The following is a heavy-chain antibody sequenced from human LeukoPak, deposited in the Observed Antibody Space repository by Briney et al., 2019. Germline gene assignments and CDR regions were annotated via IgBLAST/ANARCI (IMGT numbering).Heavy chain of an antibody. Sequence: GSVKVSCKASGYAFSSYGINWVRQAPGQGLEWMGWISAYNGDTNYVQKMQGRVTMTTDTSTNTAYMELGSLRSDDTAVYYCARGPGIAVAGVFDYWGQGSLVTVSS. D-gene: IGHD6-19*01. CDR3: ARGPGIAVAGVFDY. J-gene: IGHJ4*02. CDR1: GYAFSSYG. V-gene: IGHV1-18*04. CDR2: ISAYNGDT.